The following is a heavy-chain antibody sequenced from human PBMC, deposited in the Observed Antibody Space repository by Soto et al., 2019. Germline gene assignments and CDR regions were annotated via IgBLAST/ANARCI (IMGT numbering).Heavy chain of an antibody. D-gene: IGHD6-13*01. CDR2: INHSGST. V-gene: IGHV4-34*01. Sequence: QVQLQQWGAGLLKPSETLSLTCAVYGGTFSGYYWIWIRQPPGKGLEWIGEINHSGSTNYNPSLKSRVTISVDTSKNQFSLKLSSVTAADTAVYYCARGADSSWFDPWGQGTLVTVSS. J-gene: IGHJ5*02. CDR3: ARGADSSWFDP. CDR1: GGTFSGYY.